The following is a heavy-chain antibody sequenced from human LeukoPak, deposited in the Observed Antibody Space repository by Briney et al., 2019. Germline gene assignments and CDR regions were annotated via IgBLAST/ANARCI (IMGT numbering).Heavy chain of an antibody. D-gene: IGHD3-22*01. CDR1: GFTFSSYT. CDR3: ARVRYDGSGYYSIYDY. J-gene: IGHJ4*02. Sequence: GGSLRLSCAASGFTFSSYTMNWVRQAPGKGLEWVSSISRSSIYIYYADSVKGRFTISRDNAKNSLFLQMNGLRAEDTAVYYCARVRYDGSGYYSIYDYWGQGTLVTVSS. V-gene: IGHV3-21*01. CDR2: ISRSSIYI.